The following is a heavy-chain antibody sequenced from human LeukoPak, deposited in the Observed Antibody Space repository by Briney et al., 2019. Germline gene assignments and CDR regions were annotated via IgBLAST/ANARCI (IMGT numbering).Heavy chain of an antibody. V-gene: IGHV3-15*01. CDR1: GFTFTNAW. D-gene: IGHD3-10*01. J-gene: IGHJ4*01. CDR2: IKSKTDGETT. CDR3: TTDLGTYYHGSQRLIPIDY. Sequence: GGSLRLSCVDSGFTFTNAWMSWVRQAPGKGLEWIGRIKSKTDGETTNYAEPVRGRFTISRDDSKSAVYLQMNSLKIEDTAVYYCTTDLGTYYHGSQRLIPIDYWGQEPWSPSPQ.